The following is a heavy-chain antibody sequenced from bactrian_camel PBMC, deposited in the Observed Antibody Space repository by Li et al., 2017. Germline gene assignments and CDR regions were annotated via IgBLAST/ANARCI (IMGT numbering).Heavy chain of an antibody. CDR1: GFTFSNYY. CDR3: AADAVNLQMARWYTY. J-gene: IGHJ4*01. CDR2: IDIRGAP. D-gene: IGHD2*01. Sequence: VQLVESGGGSVQPGGSLRLSCVGSGFTFSNYYMAWFRQAPGKGREAVAVIDIRGAPTYTYAVSGRFSISRDNAENTLYLQMNDLKIEDTAEYYCAADAVNLQMARWYTYWGQGTQVTVS. V-gene: IGHV3S26*01.